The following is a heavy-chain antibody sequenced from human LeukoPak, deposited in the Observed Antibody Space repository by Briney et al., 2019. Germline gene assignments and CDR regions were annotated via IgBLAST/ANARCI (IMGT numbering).Heavy chain of an antibody. J-gene: IGHJ4*02. D-gene: IGHD3-10*01. V-gene: IGHV3-21*01. CDR2: ISSSSSYI. CDR3: ARRGYGSGSYYKSDY. Sequence: GGSLRLSCAASGFTFSSYSMNWVRQAPGHGLEGVSSISSSSSYIYYADSVKGRFTISRDNAKNSLYLQMNSLRAEDTAVYYCARRGYGSGSYYKSDYWGQGTLVTVSS. CDR1: GFTFSSYS.